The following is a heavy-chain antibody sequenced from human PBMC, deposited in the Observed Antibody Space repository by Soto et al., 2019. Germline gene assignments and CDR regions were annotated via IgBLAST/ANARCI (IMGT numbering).Heavy chain of an antibody. CDR2: ISSSSSTI. Sequence: GGSLRLSCAASGFTFSSYSMNWVRQAPGKGLEWVSYISSSSSTIYYADSVKGRFTISRDNSKNTLYLQMNSLRAEDTAVYYCAKDLLLWFGELSAPNWFDPWGQGTLVTVSS. D-gene: IGHD3-10*01. V-gene: IGHV3-48*01. CDR1: GFTFSSYS. J-gene: IGHJ5*02. CDR3: AKDLLLWFGELSAPNWFDP.